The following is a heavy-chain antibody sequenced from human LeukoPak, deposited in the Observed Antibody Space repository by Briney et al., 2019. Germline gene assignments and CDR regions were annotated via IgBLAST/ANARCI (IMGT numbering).Heavy chain of an antibody. V-gene: IGHV4-38-2*01. D-gene: IGHD6-19*01. CDR3: ARKWIAVTGIDDY. CDR1: GYSINSGYF. Sequence: PSETLSLTCAVSGYSINSGYFWGWIRQPPGQGLEWIGNIYHTGSTYYKSSLKSRVTISVDTSKNQFSLKLSSVTAADTAVYYCARKWIAVTGIDDYWGQGSLVTVSS. CDR2: IYHTGST. J-gene: IGHJ4*02.